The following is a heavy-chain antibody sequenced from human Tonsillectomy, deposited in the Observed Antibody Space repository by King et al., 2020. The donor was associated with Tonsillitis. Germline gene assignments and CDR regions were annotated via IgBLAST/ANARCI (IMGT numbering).Heavy chain of an antibody. V-gene: IGHV3-23*04. D-gene: IGHD4-17*01. CDR2: ISDSGAGT. Sequence: VQLVESGGALVQPGGSLRLSCAASEFTFSNYAMSWVRQAPGKGLEWVPSISDSGAGTFYADSVKGRFTISRDNSKNTLYLQMNSLRAEDTAVYFCAKGAYGVWYFDYWGQGTLVTVSS. CDR1: EFTFSNYA. CDR3: AKGAYGVWYFDY. J-gene: IGHJ4*02.